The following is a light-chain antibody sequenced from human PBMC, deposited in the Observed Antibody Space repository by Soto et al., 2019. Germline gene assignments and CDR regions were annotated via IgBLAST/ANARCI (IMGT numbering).Light chain of an antibody. V-gene: IGLV1-40*01. Sequence: QSVLTQPPSVSGAPGQTITISCTGTSSNIGAGYDVHWYQQLPGRAPKLLIFGDNNRPSGVPDRFSASKSGTSVSLAITGRRCDEDADYHCQSYDSSLTNAVFGGGTKLTVL. CDR2: GDN. CDR3: QSYDSSLTNAV. J-gene: IGLJ2*01. CDR1: SSNIGAGYD.